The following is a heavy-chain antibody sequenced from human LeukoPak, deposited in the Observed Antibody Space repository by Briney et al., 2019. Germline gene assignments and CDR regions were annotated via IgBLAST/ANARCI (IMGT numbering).Heavy chain of an antibody. J-gene: IGHJ6*02. CDR3: AREYCSGGSCYLTNYYYYGMDV. CDR1: GFTFSSYS. D-gene: IGHD2-15*01. CDR2: ISSRSSYI. V-gene: IGHV3-21*01. Sequence: GGSLRLSCAASGFTFSSYSMNWVRQAPGKGLEWVSSISSRSSYIYYAESVKGRFTISRGNAKNSQYLQMNSLRAEDTAVYYCAREYCSGGSCYLTNYYYYGMDVWGQGTTVTVSS.